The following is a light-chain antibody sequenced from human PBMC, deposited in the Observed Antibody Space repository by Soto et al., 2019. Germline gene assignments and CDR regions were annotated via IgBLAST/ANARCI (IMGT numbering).Light chain of an antibody. CDR1: QSISSW. Sequence: DIQMTQSPSTLSASVGDRVTITCRARQSISSWLAWSQQKPGKALKLLIYDDSSLESAIPSSSSVSGSGTEFTLAISSLQPDDVATYYCQQYNSYSMYNFGQGTKLEIK. CDR2: DDS. CDR3: QQYNSYSMYN. V-gene: IGKV1-5*01. J-gene: IGKJ2*01.